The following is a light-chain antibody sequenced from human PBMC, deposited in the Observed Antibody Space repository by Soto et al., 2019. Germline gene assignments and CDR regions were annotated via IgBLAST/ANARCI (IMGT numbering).Light chain of an antibody. J-gene: IGKJ1*01. CDR1: QGISNY. V-gene: IGKV1-16*02. CDR2: AAS. CDR3: QQYNSYPWT. Sequence: DIQMTQSPSSLSASIGGRITSTSRASQGISNYLVWFQQKPGNAPKSLIYAASKLQSGVPSKFSGSGFGTDFTLTISSLQPEDFATYYCQQYNSYPWTFGQGTKVEVK.